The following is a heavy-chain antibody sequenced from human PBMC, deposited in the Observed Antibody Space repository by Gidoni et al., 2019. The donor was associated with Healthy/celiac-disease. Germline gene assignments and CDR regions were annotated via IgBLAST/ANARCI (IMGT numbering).Heavy chain of an antibody. Sequence: EVQLVESGGVVVQPGGSLRLSCAAYGLTFDDYTMHWVRQAPGKGLEWVSLISWDGGSTYYADSVKGRFTISRDNSKNSLYLQMNSLRTEDTALYYCAKDAHEQQRLPGGLYWGQGTLVTVSS. V-gene: IGHV3-43*01. CDR3: AKDAHEQQRLPGGLY. CDR2: ISWDGGST. J-gene: IGHJ4*02. CDR1: GLTFDDYT. D-gene: IGHD6-13*01.